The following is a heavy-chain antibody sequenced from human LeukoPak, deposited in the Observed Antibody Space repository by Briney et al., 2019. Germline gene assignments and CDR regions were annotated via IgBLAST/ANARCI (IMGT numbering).Heavy chain of an antibody. J-gene: IGHJ5*02. D-gene: IGHD6-13*01. V-gene: IGHV4-4*07. Sequence: SETLSLTCTVSGGSINGYYWSWIRQPAGKGLEWIGRIYNSESINYNPSLKSRVTMSIDTSKSQFPLKLNSVTAADTAVYYCARDRSSSYTRDWFDPWGQGALVTVSS. CDR2: IYNSESI. CDR1: GGSINGYY. CDR3: ARDRSSSYTRDWFDP.